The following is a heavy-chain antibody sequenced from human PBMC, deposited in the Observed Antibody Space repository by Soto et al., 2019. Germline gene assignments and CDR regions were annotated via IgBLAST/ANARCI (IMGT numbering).Heavy chain of an antibody. V-gene: IGHV4-59*01. D-gene: IGHD1-1*01. J-gene: IGHJ5*02. CDR2: IYYSGST. CDR1: GGSISSYY. CDR3: ARVERDWFDP. Sequence: PSETQSLTCTVSGGSISSYYWSWIRQPPGKGLEWIGYIYYSGSTNYNPSLKSRVTISVDTSKNQFSLKLSSVTAADTAVYYCARVERDWFDPWGQGTLVTVSS.